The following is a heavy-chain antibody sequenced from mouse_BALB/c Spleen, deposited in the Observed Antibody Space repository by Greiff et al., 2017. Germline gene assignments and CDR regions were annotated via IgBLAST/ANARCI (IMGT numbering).Heavy chain of an antibody. CDR3: AREERDDGNDEDYHAMDY. J-gene: IGHJ4*01. CDR1: GYTFTSYW. CDR2: INPSNGRT. D-gene: IGHD2-2*01. Sequence: VQLQQPGAELVKPGASVKLSCKASGYTFTSYWMHWVKQRPGQGLEWIGEINPSNGRTNYNEKFKGKATLTADKSSSTAYMQLSSLTSEDSAVYFCAREERDDGNDEDYHAMDYWGQGTSVTVSS. V-gene: IGHV1S81*02.